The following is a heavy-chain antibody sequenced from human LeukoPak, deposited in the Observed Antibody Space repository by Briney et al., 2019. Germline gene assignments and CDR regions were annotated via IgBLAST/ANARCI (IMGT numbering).Heavy chain of an antibody. V-gene: IGHV3-11*04. CDR1: GFTFSDYY. CDR2: ISSSGSTI. Sequence: GGSLRLSCAASGFTFSDYYMSWIRQAPGKGLEWVSYISSSGSTIYYADSVKGRFTISRDNAKNSLYLQMNSLGAEDTAVYYCARDNIVVVPAAQSFYYYYMDVWGKGTTVTVSS. CDR3: ARDNIVVVPAAQSFYYYYMDV. J-gene: IGHJ6*03. D-gene: IGHD2-2*01.